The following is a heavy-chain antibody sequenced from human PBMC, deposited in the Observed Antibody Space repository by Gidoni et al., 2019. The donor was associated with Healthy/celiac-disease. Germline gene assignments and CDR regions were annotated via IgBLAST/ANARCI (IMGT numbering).Heavy chain of an antibody. CDR1: GFTFSSYA. Sequence: QVQLVESGGGVVQPGRSLRLSCAASGFTFSSYAMHWVRQAPGKGLEWVAVISYDGSNKYYADSVKGRFTISRDNSKNTLYLQMNSLRAEDTAVYYCARWRGYSGYPNFDYWGQGTLVTVSS. CDR2: ISYDGSNK. CDR3: ARWRGYSGYPNFDY. J-gene: IGHJ4*02. D-gene: IGHD5-12*01. V-gene: IGHV3-30-3*01.